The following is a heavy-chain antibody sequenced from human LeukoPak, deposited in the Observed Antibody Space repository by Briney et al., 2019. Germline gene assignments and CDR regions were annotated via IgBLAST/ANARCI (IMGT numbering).Heavy chain of an antibody. D-gene: IGHD2-21*02. CDR1: GYSFTTYG. Sequence: ASVKVSCKTSGYSFTTYGVSWVRQAPGQGLQWMGWISGSNGNTNYLQSLQGRLTLTTDTSTSTAYMELRSLRSDDTAIYYCARAVAILTAHFDTWGQGDLVIVSS. J-gene: IGHJ4*02. V-gene: IGHV1-18*01. CDR2: ISGSNGNT. CDR3: ARAVAILTAHFDT.